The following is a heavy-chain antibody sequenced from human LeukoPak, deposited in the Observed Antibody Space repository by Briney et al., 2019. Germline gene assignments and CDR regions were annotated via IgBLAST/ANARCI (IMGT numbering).Heavy chain of an antibody. V-gene: IGHV1-69*13. Sequence: SVKVSCKASGGTFSSYAISWVRQAPGQGLEWMGGIIPIFGTANYAQKFQGRVTITADESTSTAYMELSSLRSEDTAVYYCAREGGGSPYGSGSYYRYWGQGTLVTVSP. CDR1: GGTFSSYA. D-gene: IGHD3-10*01. CDR2: IIPIFGTA. J-gene: IGHJ4*02. CDR3: AREGGGSPYGSGSYYRY.